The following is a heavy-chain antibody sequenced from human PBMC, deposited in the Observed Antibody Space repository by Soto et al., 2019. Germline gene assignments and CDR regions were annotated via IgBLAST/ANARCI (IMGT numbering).Heavy chain of an antibody. J-gene: IGHJ4*02. CDR3: ARESANCSGGSCYGGGFDY. CDR1: GGSISSGGYY. V-gene: IGHV4-31*03. D-gene: IGHD2-15*01. CDR2: IYYSGST. Sequence: QVQLQESGPGLVKPSQTLSLTCTVSGGSISSGGYYWSWIRQHPGKGLEWIGYIYYSGSTYYNPSLKRRVTISVDTSKNQSAMKLSSVTAADTAVYYCARESANCSGGSCYGGGFDYWGQGTLVTVSS.